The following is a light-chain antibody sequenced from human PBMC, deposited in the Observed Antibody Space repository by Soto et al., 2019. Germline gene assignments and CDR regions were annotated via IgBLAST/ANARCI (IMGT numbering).Light chain of an antibody. CDR2: AAS. V-gene: IGKV1-6*01. CDR3: LQDYNYPRT. J-gene: IGKJ1*01. Sequence: AIQMTQSPSSLSASVGDRVTITCRASQGIRNDLGWYQQKPGKAPKLLIYAASSLQSGVPSRFSGSGSGTDFTLTITSMQTEDFATYYCLQDYNYPRTVGQGTKVDTK. CDR1: QGIRND.